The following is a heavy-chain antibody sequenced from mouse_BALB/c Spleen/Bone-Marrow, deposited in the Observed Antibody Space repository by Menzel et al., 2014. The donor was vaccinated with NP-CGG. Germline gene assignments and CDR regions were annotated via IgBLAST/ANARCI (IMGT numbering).Heavy chain of an antibody. Sequence: EVQVVESGGGLVQPGGSPRLSCATSGFTFTDYYMSWVRQPPGKALEWLGFIRNNAKGFTTEYSASVKGRFTISRDNSQSILYLQMNTLRAEDIATYNCARDINYGISWSLDVWGAGTTVTVSS. D-gene: IGHD2-1*01. CDR3: ARDINYGISWSLDV. CDR1: GFTFTDYY. V-gene: IGHV7-3*02. CDR2: IRNNAKGFTT. J-gene: IGHJ1*01.